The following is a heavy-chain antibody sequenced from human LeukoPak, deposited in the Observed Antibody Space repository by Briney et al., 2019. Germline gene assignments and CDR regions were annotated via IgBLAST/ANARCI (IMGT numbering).Heavy chain of an antibody. V-gene: IGHV3-33*08. CDR2: IWYGGSNK. Sequence: GGSLRLSCAASGFTFSNYATSWVRQAPGKGLEWVAVIWYGGSNKYYADSVKGRFTISRDNSKNTLYLQMNSLRAEDTAVYYCAKIATSRNSYFDYWGQGTLVTVSS. J-gene: IGHJ4*02. CDR3: AKIATSRNSYFDY. CDR1: GFTFSNYA. D-gene: IGHD2/OR15-2a*01.